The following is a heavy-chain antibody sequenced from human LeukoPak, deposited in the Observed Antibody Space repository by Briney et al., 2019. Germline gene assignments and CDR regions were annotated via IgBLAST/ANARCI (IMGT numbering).Heavy chain of an antibody. Sequence: GGSLRLSCAASGFTFSSYEMNWVRQAPGKGLEWVSYISSSGSTIYYAESVKGRFTISRDNAKNSLYLQMNSLRAEDTAVYYCARDTHGSDYGMDVWGQGTTVTVSS. J-gene: IGHJ6*02. D-gene: IGHD6-25*01. CDR2: ISSSGSTI. V-gene: IGHV3-48*03. CDR3: ARDTHGSDYGMDV. CDR1: GFTFSSYE.